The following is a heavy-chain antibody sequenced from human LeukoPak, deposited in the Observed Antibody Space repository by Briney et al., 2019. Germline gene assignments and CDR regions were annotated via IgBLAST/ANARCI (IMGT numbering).Heavy chain of an antibody. CDR2: IYYSGST. Sequence: SETLSLTCTVSGGSISSSSYYWGWIRQPPGKGLEWIGSIYYSGSTYYNPSLKSRVTISVDTSKNQFSLKLSSVTAADTAVYYCARHVGNKKPAYRGWFDPWGQGTLVTVSS. J-gene: IGHJ5*02. CDR1: GGSISSSSYY. CDR3: ARHVGNKKPAYRGWFDP. V-gene: IGHV4-39*01. D-gene: IGHD2-2*01.